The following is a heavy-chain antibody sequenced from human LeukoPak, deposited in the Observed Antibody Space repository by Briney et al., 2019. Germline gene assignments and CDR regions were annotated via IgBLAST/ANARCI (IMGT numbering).Heavy chain of an antibody. CDR1: GXTFSSYX. D-gene: IGHD3-10*01. J-gene: IGHJ4*02. CDR3: ARMYRTMVRGVPHYYFDY. V-gene: IGHV3-21*01. CDR2: XTSSSYI. Sequence: RXXCXASGXTFSSYXXXXVRQAPGKXLEXVSSXTSSSYIYYADSVKGRFTISRDNAKNSLYLQMNSLRAEDTAVYYCARMYRTMVRGVPHYYFDYWGQGTLVTVSS.